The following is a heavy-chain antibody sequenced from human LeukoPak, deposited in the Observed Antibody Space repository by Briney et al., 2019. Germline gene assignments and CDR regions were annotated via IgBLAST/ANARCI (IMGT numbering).Heavy chain of an antibody. CDR2: INPNSGGT. CDR1: GYTFTGYY. CDR3: ARVPRTTVYQLWFGELSIDY. V-gene: IGHV1-2*02. Sequence: GASVKVSCKASGYTFTGYYMHWVRQAPGQGLQWMGWINPNSGGTNYAQKFQGRVTMTRDTSISTAYMELSRLRSDDTAVYYCARVPRTTVYQLWFGELSIDYWGQGTLVTVSS. D-gene: IGHD3-10*01. J-gene: IGHJ4*02.